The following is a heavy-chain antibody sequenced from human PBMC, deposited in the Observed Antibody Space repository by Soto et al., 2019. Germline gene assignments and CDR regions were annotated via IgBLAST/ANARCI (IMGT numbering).Heavy chain of an antibody. V-gene: IGHV3-30-3*01. CDR3: AREVNFDWLLYEYYYYGMDV. CDR2: ISYDGSNK. D-gene: IGHD3-9*01. CDR1: GFTVSSNY. J-gene: IGHJ6*02. Sequence: GGSLRLSCAASGFTVSSNYMSWVRQAPGKGLEWVAVISYDGSNKYYADSVKGRFTISRDNSKNTLYLQMNSLRAEDTAVYYCAREVNFDWLLYEYYYYGMDVWGQGTTVTVSS.